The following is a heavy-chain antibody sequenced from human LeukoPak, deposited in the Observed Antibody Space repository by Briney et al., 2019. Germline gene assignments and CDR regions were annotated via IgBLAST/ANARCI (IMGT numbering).Heavy chain of an antibody. D-gene: IGHD3-22*01. Sequence: ASVKVSCKASGYTFTSYGISWVRQAPGQGLEWMGWISAYNGNTNYAQKLQGRVTMTTDTSTSTAYMELRSLRSDDTAVYYCARGKLPYYDSSGYPWFDPWGQGTLVTVSS. J-gene: IGHJ5*02. CDR3: ARGKLPYYDSSGYPWFDP. V-gene: IGHV1-18*01. CDR1: GYTFTSYG. CDR2: ISAYNGNT.